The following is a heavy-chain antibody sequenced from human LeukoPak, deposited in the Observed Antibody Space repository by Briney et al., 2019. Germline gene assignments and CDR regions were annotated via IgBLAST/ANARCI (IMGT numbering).Heavy chain of an antibody. D-gene: IGHD6-13*01. CDR2: IFYSGTT. CDR1: NDSISPLY. Sequence: SETLSLTCTVSNDSISPLYWGWIRQPPGKGLEFIGYIFYSGTTNFNPSLKSRVTLSVDTSKNQFSLRLNSATVADTAVYYCARGGSAAKYYFDSWGQGTLVTVSS. V-gene: IGHV4-59*11. J-gene: IGHJ4*02. CDR3: ARGGSAAKYYFDS.